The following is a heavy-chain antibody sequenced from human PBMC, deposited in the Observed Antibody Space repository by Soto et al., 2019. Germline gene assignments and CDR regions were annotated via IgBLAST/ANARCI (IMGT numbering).Heavy chain of an antibody. Sequence: QVQLVQSGAEVKKPGSSVKVSCKASGGTFGSFAFSWVRQAPGQGLEWVGGIIPVSGAAHYAQKFQGRVTITAGEYTRTAYMELSSLRSQDTTVYYCARALGCRSTSCGLDYWGQGTRVIVSS. CDR3: ARALGCRSTSCGLDY. D-gene: IGHD2-2*01. CDR1: GGTFGSFA. CDR2: IIPVSGAA. J-gene: IGHJ4*02. V-gene: IGHV1-69*01.